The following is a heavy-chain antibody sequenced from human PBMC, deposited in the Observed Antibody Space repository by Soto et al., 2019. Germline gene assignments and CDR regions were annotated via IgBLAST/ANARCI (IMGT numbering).Heavy chain of an antibody. J-gene: IGHJ3*02. CDR3: ARSGFRVLRFLEWLAFDI. Sequence: ASVKVSCKASGYTFTGYYMHWVRQAPGQGLEWMGWINPNSGGTNYAQKFQGWVTMTRDTSISTAYMELSRLRSDDTAVYYCARSGFRVLRFLEWLAFDIWGQGTVVTVSS. D-gene: IGHD3-3*01. V-gene: IGHV1-2*04. CDR1: GYTFTGYY. CDR2: INPNSGGT.